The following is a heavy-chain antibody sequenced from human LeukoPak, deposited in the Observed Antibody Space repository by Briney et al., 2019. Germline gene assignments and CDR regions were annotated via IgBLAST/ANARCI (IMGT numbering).Heavy chain of an antibody. D-gene: IGHD6-19*01. CDR1: GGSFSGYY. CDR2: INHSGNT. Sequence: ASETLSLTCAVYGGSFSGYYWSWIRQPPGKGLEWNGEINHSGNTNYNPSLKSRVTISVDTSKNQFSLKLISVTAADTAVYYCARGVAGIPRTYNWFDPWGQGTLVTVSS. J-gene: IGHJ5*02. V-gene: IGHV4-34*01. CDR3: ARGVAGIPRTYNWFDP.